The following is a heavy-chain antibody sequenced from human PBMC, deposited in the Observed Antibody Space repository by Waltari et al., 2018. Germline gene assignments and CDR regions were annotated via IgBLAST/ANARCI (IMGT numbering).Heavy chain of an antibody. CDR2: IIPILVIA. CDR1: GGTFSSYA. V-gene: IGHV1-69*04. J-gene: IGHJ4*02. Sequence: QVQLVQSGAEVKKPGSSVTVSCKASGGTFSSYAISWVRQAPGQGLEWMGGIIPILVIANYAQKFKGRVTITADECTSTAYMELSSLRSEDTAVYYCARGYGGGFDYWGQGTLVTVSS. CDR3: ARGYGGGFDY. D-gene: IGHD4-17*01.